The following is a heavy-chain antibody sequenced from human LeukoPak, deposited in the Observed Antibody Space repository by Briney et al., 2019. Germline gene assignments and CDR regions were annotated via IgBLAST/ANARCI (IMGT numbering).Heavy chain of an antibody. J-gene: IGHJ4*02. CDR1: GFTFSSYA. D-gene: IGHD3-22*01. CDR2: ISYDGSNK. CDR3: AKGRFTYYYDSSGYCFDY. V-gene: IGHV3-30-3*01. Sequence: GVSLRLSCAASGFTFSSYAMHWVRQAPGKGLEWVAVISYDGSNKYYADSVKGRFTISRDNSKNTLYLQMNSLRAEDTAVYYCAKGRFTYYYDSSGYCFDYWGQGTLVTVSS.